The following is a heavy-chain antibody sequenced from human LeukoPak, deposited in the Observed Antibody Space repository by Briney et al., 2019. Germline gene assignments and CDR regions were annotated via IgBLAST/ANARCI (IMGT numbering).Heavy chain of an antibody. CDR1: EFGFSSST. Sequence: GGSLRLSCAAHEFGFSSSTMRWVRQAAGKGLEWVAKMKEDGSDEEYVDAVKGRFTISRDNAKNSLYLQMNSLRPEDTAVYFCVVGGAGGGYFPNWGQGSLVIVSS. J-gene: IGHJ1*01. CDR2: MKEDGSDE. D-gene: IGHD3-16*01. CDR3: VVGGAGGGYFPN. V-gene: IGHV3-7*01.